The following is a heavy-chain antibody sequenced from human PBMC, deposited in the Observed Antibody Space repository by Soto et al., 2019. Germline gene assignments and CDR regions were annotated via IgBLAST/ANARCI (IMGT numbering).Heavy chain of an antibody. Sequence: QVQLVQSGAEVKKPGSSVKVSCKASGGTFSSYAISWVRQAPGQGLEWMGGIIPIFGTANYAQKFQDRVTITADESTSTAYMELSSLRSEDTAVYYCARARTMVRGVIITFLDYWGQGTLVTVSS. D-gene: IGHD3-10*01. V-gene: IGHV1-69*01. J-gene: IGHJ4*02. CDR3: ARARTMVRGVIITFLDY. CDR1: GGTFSSYA. CDR2: IIPIFGTA.